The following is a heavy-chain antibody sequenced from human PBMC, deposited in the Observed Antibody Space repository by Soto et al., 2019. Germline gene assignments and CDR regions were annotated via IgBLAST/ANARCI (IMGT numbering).Heavy chain of an antibody. CDR3: AGRTSLTSVEIFSGGLSGYNWVDP. CDR2: IFYSGNN. Sequence: QLQLQESGPGLVKPSATLSPTCTVSGGPISNPIYYWAWIRQPPGKGLEWIGSIFYSGNNYYNPSLTSRVTMSVGTSQNQFSLKLSSVTAADTAVYYCAGRTSLTSVEIFSGGLSGYNWVDPWGRGTLVTVSS. J-gene: IGHJ5*01. V-gene: IGHV4-39*01. CDR1: GGPISNPIYY. D-gene: IGHD3-3*01.